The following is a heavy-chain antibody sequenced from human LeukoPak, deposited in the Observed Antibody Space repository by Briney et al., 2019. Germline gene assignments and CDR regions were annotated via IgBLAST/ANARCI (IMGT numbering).Heavy chain of an antibody. CDR1: GGSFSGYY. D-gene: IGHD3-10*01. CDR2: INHSGST. CDR3: ARDSMVRGVRYGMDV. J-gene: IGHJ6*04. Sequence: PSETLSLTCAVYGGSFSGYYWSWIRQPPGKGLEWIGEINHSGSTNYNPSLKSRVTISVDTSKSQSSLKLSSVTAADTAVYYCARDSMVRGVRYGMDVWGKGTTVTVSS. V-gene: IGHV4-34*09.